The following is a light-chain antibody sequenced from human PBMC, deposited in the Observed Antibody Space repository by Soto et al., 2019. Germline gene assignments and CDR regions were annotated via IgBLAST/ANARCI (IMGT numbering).Light chain of an antibody. CDR1: QSVSSY. J-gene: IGKJ5*01. Sequence: FVLTHSPATLSCSPGESATLSFRASQSVSSYLAWYQQKPFQAPRLLIYDASNRATGIPARFSGTGSGTDFTLTINNLEPEDFAVYYCQVRTNWSIAFGRGTRLEIK. V-gene: IGKV3-11*01. CDR3: QVRTNWSIA. CDR2: DAS.